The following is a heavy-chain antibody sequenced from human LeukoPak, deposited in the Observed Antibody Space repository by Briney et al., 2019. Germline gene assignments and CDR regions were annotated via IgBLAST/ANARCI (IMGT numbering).Heavy chain of an antibody. CDR1: GGSISSYY. CDR3: ARTTDGYFDY. Sequence: PSETLSLTCTVSGGSISSYYWSWIRQPPGKGLEWIGYIYTSGSTNYNPSLKSRVTISVDTSKNQFSLKLSSVTAADTAVYYCARTTDGYFDYWGQGTLVTVSS. D-gene: IGHD4-11*01. CDR2: IYTSGST. V-gene: IGHV4-4*09. J-gene: IGHJ4*02.